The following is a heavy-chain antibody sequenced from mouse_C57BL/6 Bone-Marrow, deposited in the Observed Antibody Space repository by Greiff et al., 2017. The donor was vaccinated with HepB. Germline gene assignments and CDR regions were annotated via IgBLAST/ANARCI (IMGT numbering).Heavy chain of an antibody. CDR3: ARGFSYYYGSSYYFDY. Sequence: VQLVESGAELVKPGASVKMSCKASGYTFTTYPIEWMKQNHGKSLEWIGNFHPYNDDTKYNEKFKGKATLTVEKSSSTVYLELSRLTSDDSAVYYCARGFSYYYGSSYYFDYWGQGTTLTVSS. CDR2: FHPYNDDT. J-gene: IGHJ2*01. D-gene: IGHD1-1*01. V-gene: IGHV1-47*01. CDR1: GYTFTTYP.